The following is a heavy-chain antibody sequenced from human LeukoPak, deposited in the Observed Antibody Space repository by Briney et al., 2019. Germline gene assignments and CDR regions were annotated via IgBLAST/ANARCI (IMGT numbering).Heavy chain of an antibody. D-gene: IGHD6-13*01. CDR2: ISAYNGNT. CDR1: GYTFTSYG. Sequence: ASVKVSCKASGYTFTSYGISWVRQAPGQGLEWMGWISAYNGNTNYAQKLQGRVTMTTDTSTSTAYMELRSLRSDDTAVYYCARSPPYSSSWEPYYYYYGMDVWGQGTTVTVSS. J-gene: IGHJ6*02. V-gene: IGHV1-18*01. CDR3: ARSPPYSSSWEPYYYYYGMDV.